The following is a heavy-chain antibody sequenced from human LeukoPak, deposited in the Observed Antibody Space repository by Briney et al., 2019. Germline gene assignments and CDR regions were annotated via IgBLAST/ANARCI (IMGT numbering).Heavy chain of an antibody. CDR1: GFTFSSYS. Sequence: GGSLRLSCAASGFTFSSYSMSWVRQAPGKGLEWVSSISSSSSYIYYADSVKGRFTISRDNAKNSLYLQMNSLRAEDTAVYYCARVGRDGYNIDWGQGTLVTVSS. J-gene: IGHJ4*02. CDR3: ARVGRDGYNID. CDR2: ISSSSSYI. V-gene: IGHV3-21*01. D-gene: IGHD5-24*01.